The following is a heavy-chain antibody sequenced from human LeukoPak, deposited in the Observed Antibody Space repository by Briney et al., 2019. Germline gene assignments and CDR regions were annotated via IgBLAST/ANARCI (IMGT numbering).Heavy chain of an antibody. CDR3: AFCGGDCGGAFDV. V-gene: IGHV1-8*01. D-gene: IGHD2-21*02. CDR2: MTPNSGNT. CDR1: GYTFINYD. Sequence: GASVKVSCKASGYTFINYDINWLRQATGQGLEWMAWMTPNSGNTGHEQKFQGRLTMTRDISISTAYMELSSLRSEDTAVYYCAFCGGDCGGAFDVWGQGTTVTVSS. J-gene: IGHJ3*01.